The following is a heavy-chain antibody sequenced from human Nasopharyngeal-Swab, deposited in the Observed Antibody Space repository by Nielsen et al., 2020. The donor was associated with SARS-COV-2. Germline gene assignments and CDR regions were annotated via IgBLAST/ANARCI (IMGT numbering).Heavy chain of an antibody. CDR3: ARGRGGLRVVGTFDY. CDR2: ISGYNGNT. J-gene: IGHJ4*02. Sequence: ASVKVSCKASGYTFSSYYIHWVRQAPGQGLEWMGWISGYNGNTRYEDRFQGRITMTTDTSTSTAFMELRSLRSDDTAVYYCARGRGGLRVVGTFDYWGQGTLVTVSS. CDR1: GYTFSSYY. V-gene: IGHV1-18*04. D-gene: IGHD2-21*02.